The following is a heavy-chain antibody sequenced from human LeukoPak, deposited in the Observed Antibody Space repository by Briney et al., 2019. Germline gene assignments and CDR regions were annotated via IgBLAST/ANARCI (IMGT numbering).Heavy chain of an antibody. CDR2: IKKDGSEK. V-gene: IGHV3-7*01. CDR3: ARGLSAIRSGSSLFDF. J-gene: IGHJ4*02. Sequence: GGSLRLSCAASGFTFTTYWMSWVRQAPGKGLEWVATIKKDGSEKYYVDSVKGRFTVSRDNAKNSLYLQMNSLTADDTAVYYCARGLSAIRSGSSLFDFWGQGTLVIVSS. CDR1: GFTFTTYW. D-gene: IGHD3-10*01.